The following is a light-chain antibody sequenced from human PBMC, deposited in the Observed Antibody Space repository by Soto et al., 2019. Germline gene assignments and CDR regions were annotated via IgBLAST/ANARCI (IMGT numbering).Light chain of an antibody. Sequence: EIVMTQSPATLSVSPGERATLSCRASQSVSSNLAWYQQKPGQAPRLLIYGASTRATNIAARFSGSGSGTEFTLTFSSLQSEDFAVYYCLQYNSWPYTFGQGTKLEIK. CDR3: LQYNSWPYT. V-gene: IGKV3-15*01. J-gene: IGKJ2*01. CDR1: QSVSSN. CDR2: GAS.